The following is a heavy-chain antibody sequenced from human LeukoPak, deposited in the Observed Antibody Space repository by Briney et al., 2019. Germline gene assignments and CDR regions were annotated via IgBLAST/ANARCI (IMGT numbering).Heavy chain of an antibody. J-gene: IGHJ3*02. CDR2: INHSGST. CDR1: GGSFSGYY. CDR3: ARAGTLAAAGRRTRPPTLLGFSDI. D-gene: IGHD6-13*01. V-gene: IGHV4-34*01. Sequence: SETLSLTCAVYGGSFSGYYWSWIRQPPGKGLEWIGEINHSGSTNYNPSLKSRVTISVDTSKNQFSLKLSSVTAADTAVYYCARAGTLAAAGRRTRPPTLLGFSDIWGQGTMVTVSS.